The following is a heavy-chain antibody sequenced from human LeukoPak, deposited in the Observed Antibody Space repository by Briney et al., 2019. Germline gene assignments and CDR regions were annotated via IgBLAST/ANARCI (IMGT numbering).Heavy chain of an antibody. CDR3: ARVTLTSANFDY. Sequence: GGSLRLSCAASGFTFSSYWMHWVRQAPGKGLVWVSRINSDGSSTSYADSVKGRFTISRDNANDSLYLQVNSLRAEDTAVYYCARVTLTSANFDYWGQGTLVTVSS. V-gene: IGHV3-74*01. CDR1: GFTFSSYW. J-gene: IGHJ4*02. CDR2: INSDGSST.